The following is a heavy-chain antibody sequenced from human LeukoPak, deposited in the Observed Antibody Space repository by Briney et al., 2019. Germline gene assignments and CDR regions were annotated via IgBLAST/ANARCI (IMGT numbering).Heavy chain of an antibody. CDR3: ARGGITIFGVVRPFDY. D-gene: IGHD3-3*01. CDR1: GGSISSGGYY. Sequence: PSETLSLTCTVSGGSISSGGYYWSWIRQHPGKGLEWIGYIYYSGSTYCNPSLKSRVTISVDTSKNQFSLKLSSVTAADTAVYYCARGGITIFGVVRPFDYWGQGTLVTVSS. CDR2: IYYSGST. V-gene: IGHV4-31*03. J-gene: IGHJ4*02.